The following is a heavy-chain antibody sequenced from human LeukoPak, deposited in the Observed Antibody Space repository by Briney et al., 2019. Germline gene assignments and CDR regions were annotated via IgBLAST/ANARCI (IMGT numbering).Heavy chain of an antibody. D-gene: IGHD5-18*01. J-gene: IGHJ4*02. V-gene: IGHV3-11*04. CDR2: ISSSGSTI. CDR3: ASGYSYGYGYFDY. CDR1: GFTFSDYY. Sequence: PGGSLRLSCAASGFTFSDYYMSWIRQAPGKGLEWVSYISSSGSTIYYADSVKSRFTISRDNAQNSLYLQMNSPRAEDTAVYYCASGYSYGYGYFDYWGQGTLVTVSS.